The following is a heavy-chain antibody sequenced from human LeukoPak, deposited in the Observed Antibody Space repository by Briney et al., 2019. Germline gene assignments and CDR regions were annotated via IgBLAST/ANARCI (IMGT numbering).Heavy chain of an antibody. Sequence: SETLSLTCAVYGGSFSGYYWSWIRQPPGKGLEWIGGINHSGSTNYNPSLKSRVTISVDTSKNQFSLKLSSVTAADTAVYYCARAIFYDSSGYYYVRWFDPWGQGTLVTVSS. V-gene: IGHV4-34*01. J-gene: IGHJ5*02. CDR2: INHSGST. D-gene: IGHD3-22*01. CDR1: GGSFSGYY. CDR3: ARAIFYDSSGYYYVRWFDP.